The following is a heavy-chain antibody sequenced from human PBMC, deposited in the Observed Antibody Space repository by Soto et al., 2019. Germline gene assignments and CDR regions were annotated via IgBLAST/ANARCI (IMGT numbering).Heavy chain of an antibody. CDR2: IDGSGYT. V-gene: IGHV4-31*03. D-gene: IGHD3-3*01. J-gene: IGHJ4*02. CDR1: GGSISTGGYY. CDR3: ARKQAGFFYGIDY. Sequence: SETLSLTCTVSGGSISTGGYYWSWIRQYPGKGLEWLGYIDGSGYTFYNPSLQSRLALSMDTSKNQFSLKLSSTTAADTAVYFCARKQAGFFYGIDYWGQGTLVTVSS.